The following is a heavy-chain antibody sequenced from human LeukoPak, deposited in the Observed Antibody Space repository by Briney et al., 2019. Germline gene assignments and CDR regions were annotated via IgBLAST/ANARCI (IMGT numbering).Heavy chain of an antibody. D-gene: IGHD3-22*01. CDR2: ISYDGSNK. CDR3: ARAGDSSTYYGVY. Sequence: GRSLRLSCAASGFTFSIYAMHWVRQAPGKGLEWVAVISYDGSNKYYADSVKGRFTISRDNSNNTLYLQMNSLRAEDTAVYYCARAGDSSTYYGVYWGQGTLVTVSS. V-gene: IGHV3-30-3*01. CDR1: GFTFSIYA. J-gene: IGHJ4*02.